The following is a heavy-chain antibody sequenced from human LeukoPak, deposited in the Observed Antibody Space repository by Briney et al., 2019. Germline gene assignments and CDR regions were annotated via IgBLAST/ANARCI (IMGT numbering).Heavy chain of an antibody. Sequence: GRSLRLSCAASGFTFSSYGMHWVRQAPGKGLEWVAVISYDGSNKYYADSVKGRFTISRDNSKNTLYLQMNSLRAEDTALYYCAKDIHVYDSSGYYYCDYWGQGTLVTVSS. J-gene: IGHJ4*02. D-gene: IGHD3-22*01. CDR2: ISYDGSNK. CDR3: AKDIHVYDSSGYYYCDY. V-gene: IGHV3-30*18. CDR1: GFTFSSYG.